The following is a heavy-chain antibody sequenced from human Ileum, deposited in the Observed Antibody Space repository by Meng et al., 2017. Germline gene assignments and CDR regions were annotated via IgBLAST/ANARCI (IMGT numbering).Heavy chain of an antibody. V-gene: IGHV4-4*02. CDR3: ATNKNKKIDY. CDR1: GDSISSSNW. CDR2: IFHTGST. J-gene: IGHJ4*02. Sequence: VHAQEPGPGLVELSGTLSITCVVSGDSISSSNWWNWVRQPPGKGLEWIGEIFHTGSTNYNPSLKSRVTISADKSKNQFSLNLSSVTAADTAVYYCATNKNKKIDYWGQGTLVTVSS. D-gene: IGHD2/OR15-2a*01.